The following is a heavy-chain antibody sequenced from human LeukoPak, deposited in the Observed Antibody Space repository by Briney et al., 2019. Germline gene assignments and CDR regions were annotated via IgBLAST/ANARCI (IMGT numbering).Heavy chain of an antibody. V-gene: IGHV1-2*02. D-gene: IGHD3-10*01. CDR3: ARESAEELRWFGEYDY. CDR2: INPNSGGT. CDR1: GYTFTGYY. Sequence: ASVKVSCKASGYTFTGYYMHWVRQAPGQGLEWMGWINPNSGGTNYAQKFQGRVTMTRDTSISTAYMELSRLRSDDTAVYYCARESAEELRWFGEYDYWGQGTLVTVSS. J-gene: IGHJ4*02.